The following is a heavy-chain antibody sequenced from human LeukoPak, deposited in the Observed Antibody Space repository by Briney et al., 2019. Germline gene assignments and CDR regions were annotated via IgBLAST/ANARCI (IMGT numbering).Heavy chain of an antibody. D-gene: IGHD3-10*01. Sequence: ESGPALVKPTQPLTLTCTFSGFSLSTSGMCVSWIRQPPGKALEWLARIDWDDDKYYSTSLKTRLTISKDTSKNQVVLTMTNMDPVDTATYYCARIRTPYGSGSYYNFDWGQGTLVTVSS. CDR3: ARIRTPYGSGSYYNFD. J-gene: IGHJ4*02. CDR1: GFSLSTSGMC. V-gene: IGHV2-70*11. CDR2: IDWDDDK.